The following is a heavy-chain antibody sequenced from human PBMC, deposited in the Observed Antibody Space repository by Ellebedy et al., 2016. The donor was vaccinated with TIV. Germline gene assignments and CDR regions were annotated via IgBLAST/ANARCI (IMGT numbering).Heavy chain of an antibody. Sequence: GESLKISXAASGFTVSNNYMSWVRQAPGKGLEWVANINQDVSEKYYVDSVKGRFTISRDNARDSLYLQMNSLRAEDTAVYYCTRRGSMFDHWGQGTLVSVSS. V-gene: IGHV3-7*03. J-gene: IGHJ4*02. CDR1: GFTVSNNY. CDR3: TRRGSMFDH. CDR2: INQDVSEK.